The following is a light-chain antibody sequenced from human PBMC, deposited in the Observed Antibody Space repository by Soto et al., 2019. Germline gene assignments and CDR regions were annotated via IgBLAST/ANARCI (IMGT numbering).Light chain of an antibody. V-gene: IGKV1-12*01. CDR2: AAS. CDR3: QQANSFPLT. Sequence: DVQMTQSPSSVSGSVGDRFTITCRASQGVSSLLAWYQQKPGKAPKLLIYAASSLQSGVPSRFSGSGSGTDFTLTISSLQPEDFATYYCQQANSFPLTFGPGTMVDIK. J-gene: IGKJ3*01. CDR1: QGVSSL.